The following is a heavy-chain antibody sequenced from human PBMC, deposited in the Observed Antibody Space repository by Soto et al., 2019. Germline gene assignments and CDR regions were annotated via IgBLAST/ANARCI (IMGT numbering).Heavy chain of an antibody. D-gene: IGHD6-6*01. V-gene: IGHV3-64*01. CDR1: GFTLSSDA. CDR3: ARRARADYYYMDV. Sequence: EVQLVESGGGLAQPGGSLRLSCAASGFTLSSDAMDGVRQAPGKGLEYVSGISSNGIGTYYANSVKGRFTISRDNSKNTVYLQMDSLRPEEMAVYYCARRARADYYYMDVWGKGTTVTVS. CDR2: ISSNGIGT. J-gene: IGHJ6*03.